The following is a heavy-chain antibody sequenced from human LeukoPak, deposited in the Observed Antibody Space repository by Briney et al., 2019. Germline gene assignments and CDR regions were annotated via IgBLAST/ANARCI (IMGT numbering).Heavy chain of an antibody. CDR2: INEDGSQK. D-gene: IGHD6-19*01. Sequence: GGSLRLSCVESGFTFRSPWMAWLRQAPEKGLEGVANINEDGSQKYYLGSVTGRFTISRDNAKNSLYLQMNSLSAEDTAMYYCARDGGWHRFDYWGQGTLVIVSS. J-gene: IGHJ4*02. V-gene: IGHV3-7*03. CDR1: GFTFRSPW. CDR3: ARDGGWHRFDY.